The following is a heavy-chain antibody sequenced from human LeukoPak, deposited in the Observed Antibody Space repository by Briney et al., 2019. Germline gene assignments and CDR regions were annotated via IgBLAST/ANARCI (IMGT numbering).Heavy chain of an antibody. CDR3: ATSYSSGWYSFDH. V-gene: IGHV4-61*08. CDR1: GGSISSGGYY. CDR2: IYYSGST. Sequence: PSETLSLTCTVSGGSISSGGYYWSWIRQHPGKGLEWIGYIYYSGSTNYNPSLKSRVTISVDTSKNQFSLKLSSVTAADTAVYYCATSYSSGWYSFDHWGQGTLVTVSS. D-gene: IGHD6-19*01. J-gene: IGHJ4*02.